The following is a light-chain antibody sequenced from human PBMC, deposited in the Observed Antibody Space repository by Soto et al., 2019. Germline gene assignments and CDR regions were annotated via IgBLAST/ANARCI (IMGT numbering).Light chain of an antibody. V-gene: IGKV3-20*01. CDR3: QQYGSSPPT. J-gene: IGKJ1*01. CDR2: GAS. CDR1: QSISRY. Sequence: IVLTQSPGTLSLSPGERTTLSCRASQSISRYLAWYQQKPGQGPRLLIYGASSRATGTPDRFSGSGSGTDFPLTINRLEPEDFALYYCQQYGSSPPTFGQGTKGDIK.